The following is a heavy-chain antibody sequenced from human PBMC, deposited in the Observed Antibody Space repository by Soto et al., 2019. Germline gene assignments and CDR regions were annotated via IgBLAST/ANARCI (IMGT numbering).Heavy chain of an antibody. J-gene: IGHJ5*02. CDR2: IIPIFGTA. D-gene: IGHD3-10*01. CDR3: ARLNYYYGSGSYPFLESARNWFDP. Sequence: GASVKVSCKASGGTFSSYAISWVRQAPGQGLEWMGGIIPIFGTANYAQKFQGRVTITADESTGTAYMELSSLRSEDTAVYYCARLNYYYGSGSYPFLESARNWFDPWGQGTLVTVSS. CDR1: GGTFSSYA. V-gene: IGHV1-69*13.